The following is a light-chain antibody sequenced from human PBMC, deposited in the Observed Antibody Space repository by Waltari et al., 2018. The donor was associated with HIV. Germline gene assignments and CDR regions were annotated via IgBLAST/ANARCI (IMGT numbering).Light chain of an antibody. J-gene: IGLJ2*01. Sequence: QSALTPPASVSGSPGQSVTISCTGPTINYDSVSWYQPHPAKAPKLIIFEGTYRPSGISNRFSASKSGNTASLTISGLQAEDEAHYYCSSYAASGSVIFGGGTNLTVL. V-gene: IGLV2-14*03. CDR3: SSYAASGSVI. CDR1: TINYDS. CDR2: EGT.